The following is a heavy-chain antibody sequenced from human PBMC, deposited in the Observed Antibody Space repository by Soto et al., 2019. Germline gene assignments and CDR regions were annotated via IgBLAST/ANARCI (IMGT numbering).Heavy chain of an antibody. Sequence: ASETLSLTCAVYGGSFSGYYWSWIRQPPGKGLEWIGEINHSGSTNYNPSLKSRVTISVDTSKNQFSLKLSSVTAADTAVYYCARGRGKQQLVIGINWFAPWGQGTLVTVSS. V-gene: IGHV4-34*01. CDR2: INHSGST. CDR3: ARGRGKQQLVIGINWFAP. J-gene: IGHJ5*02. CDR1: GGSFSGYY. D-gene: IGHD6-13*01.